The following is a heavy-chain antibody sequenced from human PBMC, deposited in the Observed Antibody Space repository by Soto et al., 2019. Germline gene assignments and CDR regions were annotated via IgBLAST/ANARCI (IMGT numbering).Heavy chain of an antibody. CDR1: GGSISSSSYY. D-gene: IGHD3-3*01. CDR2: IYYSGST. J-gene: IGHJ6*02. CDR3: ARHLWTGGAFGVVMNYYYYYGMDV. Sequence: SETLSLTCTVSGGSISSSSYYWGWIRQPPGKGLEWIGSIYYSGSTYYNPSLKSRVTISVDTSKNQFSLKLSSVTAADTAVYYCARHLWTGGAFGVVMNYYYYYGMDVWGQGTTVTVSS. V-gene: IGHV4-39*01.